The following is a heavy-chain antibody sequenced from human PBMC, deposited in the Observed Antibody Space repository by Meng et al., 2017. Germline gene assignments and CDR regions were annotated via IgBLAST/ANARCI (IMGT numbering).Heavy chain of an antibody. CDR3: ARGGQLGYYFDY. D-gene: IGHD6-6*01. CDR2: IIPIFGTA. Sequence: SVKVSCKASGGTFSSYAISWVRQAPGQGLEWMGGIIPIFGTANYAQKFQGRVTITADKSTSTAYMELSSLRSEDTAVYYCARGGQLGYYFDYWGQGTRVTVSS. J-gene: IGHJ4*02. CDR1: GGTFSSYA. V-gene: IGHV1-69*06.